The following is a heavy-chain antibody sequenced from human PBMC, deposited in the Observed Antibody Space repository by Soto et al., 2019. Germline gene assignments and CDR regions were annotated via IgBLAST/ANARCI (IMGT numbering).Heavy chain of an antibody. J-gene: IGHJ4*02. V-gene: IGHV3-23*01. CDR2: ISGSAGST. CDR1: GLTLSSYS. Sequence: EVQLLESGGGLVKPGGSLRLSCAASGLTLSSYSMSWVRQAPGKGLEWVSVISGSAGSTSYADSVKGRFIISRDTSTNTLYLQMNSLRAEDTAVYYCAKDPHNGDYRIHGYFDHWGQGTLVSVSS. D-gene: IGHD4-17*01. CDR3: AKDPHNGDYRIHGYFDH.